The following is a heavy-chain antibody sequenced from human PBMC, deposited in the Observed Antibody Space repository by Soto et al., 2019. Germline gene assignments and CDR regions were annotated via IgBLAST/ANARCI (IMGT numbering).Heavy chain of an antibody. CDR3: ARDPGRYCTNGVCYTTDYYYYGMDV. CDR2: IIPIFGTA. D-gene: IGHD2-8*01. Sequence: ASVKVSCKASGGTFSSYAISWVRQAPGQGLEWVGGIIPIFGTANYAQKFQGRVTITADESTSTAYMELSSLRSEDTAVYYCARDPGRYCTNGVCYTTDYYYYGMDVWGQGTTVTVS. CDR1: GGTFSSYA. V-gene: IGHV1-69*13. J-gene: IGHJ6*02.